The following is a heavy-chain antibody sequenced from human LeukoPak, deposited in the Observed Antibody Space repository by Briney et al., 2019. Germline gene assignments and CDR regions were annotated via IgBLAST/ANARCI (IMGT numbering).Heavy chain of an antibody. Sequence: PSETLSLTCTVSGGSISSSSYYWGWIRQPPGKGLEWIGSIYYSGSTYYNPSLKSRVTISVDTSKNQFSLKLSSVTAADTAVYYCASHSPGTTNDYWGQGTLVTVSS. CDR2: IYYSGST. J-gene: IGHJ4*02. CDR3: ASHSPGTTNDY. CDR1: GGSISSSSYY. D-gene: IGHD1-1*01. V-gene: IGHV4-39*01.